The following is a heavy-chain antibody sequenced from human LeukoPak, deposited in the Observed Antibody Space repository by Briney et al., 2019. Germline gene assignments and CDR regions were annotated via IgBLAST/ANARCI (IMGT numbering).Heavy chain of an antibody. V-gene: IGHV1-18*01. D-gene: IGHD3-10*01. CDR2: ISNYNGDT. J-gene: IGHJ4*02. CDR3: ARAPNYASSGSFFSDY. Sequence: ASVKVSCKTSGYSFTNFGISWVRQAPGQGLEWMGWISNYNGDTRYAQKVQDRVTVSADTSTTTSYMELRSLRSDDTAVYYCARAPNYASSGSFFSDYWGQGTLVSVSS. CDR1: GYSFTNFG.